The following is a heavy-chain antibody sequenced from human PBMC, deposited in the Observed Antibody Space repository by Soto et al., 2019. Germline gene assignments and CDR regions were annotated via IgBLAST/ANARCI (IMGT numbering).Heavy chain of an antibody. CDR1: GYTFTSYA. Sequence: QVQLVQSGAEEKKPGASVKVSCKASGYTFTSYARHWVRQAPGQRLEWMGWINAGNGNTKYSQKFQGRVTITRDTAASTAYMELSSLRSEDTAVYYCARSIVVVTALDDWGQGTLVTVSS. V-gene: IGHV1-3*05. CDR3: ARSIVVVTALDD. D-gene: IGHD2-21*02. J-gene: IGHJ4*02. CDR2: INAGNGNT.